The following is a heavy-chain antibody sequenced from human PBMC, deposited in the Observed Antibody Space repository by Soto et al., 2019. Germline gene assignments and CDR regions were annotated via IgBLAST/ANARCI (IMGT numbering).Heavy chain of an antibody. Sequence: TCTVSGGSSINYYWTWIRQPPGKGLEWIGYVYSSGHTSYNPSLKSRVTISIDTSKNQFSLKLSSVTAADTAVYYCARALAVPGYYFDYWGQGTLVTVSS. CDR3: ARALAVPGYYFDY. J-gene: IGHJ4*02. V-gene: IGHV4-59*01. CDR2: VYSSGHT. D-gene: IGHD6-19*01. CDR1: GGSSINYY.